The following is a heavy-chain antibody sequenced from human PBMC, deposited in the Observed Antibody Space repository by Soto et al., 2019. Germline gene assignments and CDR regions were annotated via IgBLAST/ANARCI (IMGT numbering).Heavy chain of an antibody. J-gene: IGHJ4*02. D-gene: IGHD3-9*01. V-gene: IGHV3-30-3*01. CDR1: GFTFSSYA. CDR2: ISYDGISK. CDR3: AKDGYLDTYYFDY. Sequence: QVQLVESGGGVVQPGRSLRLSCAASGFTFSSYAMQWVRQAPGKGLEWVAVISYDGISKHYADSVKGRFSISRDDSENTLYVQMNSLRAEDTALYYCAKDGYLDTYYFDYWGQGTLVTVSS.